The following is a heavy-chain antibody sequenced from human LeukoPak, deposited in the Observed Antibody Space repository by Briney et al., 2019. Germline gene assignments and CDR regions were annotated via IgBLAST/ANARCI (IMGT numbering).Heavy chain of an antibody. J-gene: IGHJ4*02. CDR3: AHYYYYGSGSYSDY. Sequence: VSGPTLVKPTQTLTLTCTFSGFSLSTSGVGVGWIRQPPGKALEWLALIYWNDDKRYSPSLKSRLTITKDTSKNQVVLTMTNMDPVDTATYYCAHYYYYGSGSYSDYWGQGTLVTVSS. V-gene: IGHV2-5*01. CDR1: GFSLSTSGVG. D-gene: IGHD3-10*01. CDR2: IYWNDDK.